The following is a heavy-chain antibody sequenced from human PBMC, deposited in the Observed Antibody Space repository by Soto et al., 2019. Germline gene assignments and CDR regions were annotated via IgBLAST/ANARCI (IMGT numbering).Heavy chain of an antibody. Sequence: EVQLVESGGGLVQPGGSLRLSCAASGLIFSDYHMDWVRQAPGKGLEWVGRIRRKANSYTTEYAASVKGRFTISRDDSKSSLYLQMNSLKSEETAVYYCAMLGGWSGGSSGMDVWGQGTTVTVSS. D-gene: IGHD6-19*01. CDR2: IRRKANSYTT. CDR3: AMLGGWSGGSSGMDV. V-gene: IGHV3-72*01. J-gene: IGHJ6*02. CDR1: GLIFSDYH.